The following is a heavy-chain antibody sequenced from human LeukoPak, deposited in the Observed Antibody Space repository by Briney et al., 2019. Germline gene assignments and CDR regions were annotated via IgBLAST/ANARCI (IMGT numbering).Heavy chain of an antibody. Sequence: HPGGSLRLSCAASGFTVSSNYMSWVRQAPGKGLEWVSVIYSGGSTYYADSVKGRFTISRDNSKNTLYLQMNSLRAEDTAVYYCARDLDDYGDYVELDYWGQGTLVTVSS. CDR1: GFTVSSNY. D-gene: IGHD4-17*01. CDR3: ARDLDDYGDYVELDY. V-gene: IGHV3-53*01. CDR2: IYSGGST. J-gene: IGHJ4*02.